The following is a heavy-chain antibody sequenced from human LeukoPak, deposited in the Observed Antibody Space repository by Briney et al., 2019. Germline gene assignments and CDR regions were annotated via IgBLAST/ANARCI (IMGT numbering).Heavy chain of an antibody. D-gene: IGHD6-13*01. J-gene: IGHJ4*02. V-gene: IGHV3-30*18. CDR2: ISYDGSYK. CDR1: EFTFSTYG. Sequence: GRSLRLSCAASEFTFSTYGMHWVRQAPGKGLEWVAVISYDGSYKFYADSVKGRFTISRDNSKSTLYLQMNSLRAEDAAVYYCAKDRYSGLNTIDYWGQGTLVTVSS. CDR3: AKDRYSGLNTIDY.